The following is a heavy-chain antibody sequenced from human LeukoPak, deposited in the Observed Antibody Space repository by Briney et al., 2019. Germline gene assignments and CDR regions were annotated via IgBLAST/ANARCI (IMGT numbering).Heavy chain of an antibody. CDR3: ARGGGKSFAFDI. CDR1: GFTFSSYS. V-gene: IGHV3-21*01. CDR2: ISSSSSYI. Sequence: SGGSLRPSCAASGFTFSSYSMNWVRQAPGKGLEWVSSISSSSSYIYYADSVKGRFTISRDNAKNSLYLQMNSLRAEDTAVYYCARGGGKSFAFDIWGQGTMVTVSS. J-gene: IGHJ3*02. D-gene: IGHD4-23*01.